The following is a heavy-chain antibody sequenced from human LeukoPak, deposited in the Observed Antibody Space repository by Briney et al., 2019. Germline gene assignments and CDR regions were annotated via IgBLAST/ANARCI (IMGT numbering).Heavy chain of an antibody. Sequence: GGSLRLSCAASGFTFDDYAMHWVRQAPGRGLEWVSLITGDGSTYYADSVKGRFTISRDNSKNSLYLQMNSLRAEDTALYCCAKDLTVSGCGWFDPWGQGTLVTVSS. CDR2: ITGDGST. V-gene: IGHV3-43*02. CDR1: GFTFDDYA. CDR3: AKDLTVSGCGWFDP. D-gene: IGHD3-10*01. J-gene: IGHJ5*02.